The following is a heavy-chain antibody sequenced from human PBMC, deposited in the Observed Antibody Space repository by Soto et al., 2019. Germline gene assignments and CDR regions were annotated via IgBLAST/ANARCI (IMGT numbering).Heavy chain of an antibody. Sequence: QVQLQQWGAGLLKPSETLSLNCAVYGGSFSGYYWTWIRQPPRTGLEWIGEINHSGSTNYNPSLKSRVTISVDTSKNQFSLKLTSVTAADTAVYYCARDKITGLFDYWGQGTLVTVSS. CDR2: INHSGST. J-gene: IGHJ4*02. CDR3: ARDKITGLFDY. CDR1: GGSFSGYY. V-gene: IGHV4-34*01. D-gene: IGHD2-8*02.